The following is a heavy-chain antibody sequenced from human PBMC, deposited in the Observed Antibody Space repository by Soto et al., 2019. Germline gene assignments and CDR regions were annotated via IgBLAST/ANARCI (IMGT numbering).Heavy chain of an antibody. V-gene: IGHV1-2*04. Sequence: QVQLVQSGAEVNKPGASVKVSCKASGYTFTGYYMHWLRQAPGQGLEWMGWINPNSGDTNYAQKFQGWVTRTRDASISTAYMELSSLTSDDTAVYYCARDHINGVSDAFDIWGQGTMVTVSS. D-gene: IGHD4-17*01. J-gene: IGHJ3*02. CDR2: INPNSGDT. CDR1: GYTFTGYY. CDR3: ARDHINGVSDAFDI.